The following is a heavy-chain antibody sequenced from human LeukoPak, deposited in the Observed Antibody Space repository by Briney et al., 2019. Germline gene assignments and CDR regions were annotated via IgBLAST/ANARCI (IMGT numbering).Heavy chain of an antibody. D-gene: IGHD3-22*01. Sequence: GGSLRLPCAASGFTFSGYWMHWVRQAPGKGLVWVSRINSDGSTTHYAGSVKGRFTISRDNAKNTLYLQMDSLRAEDTAVYYCAKGDGTYYYGDSGYYLDYWGQGTLVTVSS. CDR3: AKGDGTYYYGDSGYYLDY. CDR2: INSDGSTT. CDR1: GFTFSGYW. J-gene: IGHJ4*02. V-gene: IGHV3-74*01.